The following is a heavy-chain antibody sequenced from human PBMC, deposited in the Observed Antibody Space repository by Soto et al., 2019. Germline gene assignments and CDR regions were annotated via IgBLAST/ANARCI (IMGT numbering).Heavy chain of an antibody. J-gene: IGHJ6*03. CDR3: ARVETYCTNGVCYYMDV. CDR1: GYTFTSYD. D-gene: IGHD2-8*01. Sequence: ASVKVSCKASGYTFTSYDINWVRQATGQGLEWMGWMNPNSGNTGYAQKFQGRVTMPRNTSISTAYMELSSLRSEDTAVYYCARVETYCTNGVCYYMDVWGKGTTVTVSS. V-gene: IGHV1-8*01. CDR2: MNPNSGNT.